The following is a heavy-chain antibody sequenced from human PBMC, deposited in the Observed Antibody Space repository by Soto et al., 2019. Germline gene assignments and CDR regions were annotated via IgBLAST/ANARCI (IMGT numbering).Heavy chain of an antibody. CDR2: IIPILGSA. J-gene: IGHJ3*02. D-gene: IGHD1-26*01. Sequence: QVQLVQSGAEVKKPGSSVKVSCKASGGTLSNYAISWVRQAPGQGLEWMGGIIPILGSANYAQKFQDRVTITADESTSTTYMELSSLRSEEAAVYYCASRERVGAFDIWGQGTVVTVSS. V-gene: IGHV1-69*01. CDR3: ASRERVGAFDI. CDR1: GGTLSNYA.